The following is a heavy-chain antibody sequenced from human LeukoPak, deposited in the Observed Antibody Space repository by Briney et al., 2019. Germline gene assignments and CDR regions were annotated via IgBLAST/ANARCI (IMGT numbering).Heavy chain of an antibody. Sequence: SETLSLTCTVSGGSISSYYWSWIRQPPGKGLEWIGYIYYSGSTNYNPSLKSRVTISVDTSKNQFSLKLSSVTAADTAVYYCARLAQPSVAFDIWGQGTMVTVSS. CDR3: ARLAQPSVAFDI. CDR2: IYYSGST. J-gene: IGHJ3*02. V-gene: IGHV4-59*08. CDR1: GGSISSYY. D-gene: IGHD6-13*01.